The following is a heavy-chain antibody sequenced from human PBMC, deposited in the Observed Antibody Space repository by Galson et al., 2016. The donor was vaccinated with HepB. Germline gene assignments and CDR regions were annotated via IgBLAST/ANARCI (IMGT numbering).Heavy chain of an antibody. CDR2: ISYDGSNK. CDR1: GFTFSYYG. CDR3: AKDGVAYCGADCYFDY. Sequence: SLRLSCAASGFTFSYYGMHWVRQAPGKGLEWVAVISYDGSNKYYADSVEGRFTISRDNSKNTLFLQMNSLRAEDTAVYYCAKDGVAYCGADCYFDYWGQGTLVTVSS. J-gene: IGHJ4*02. V-gene: IGHV3-30*18. D-gene: IGHD2-21*01.